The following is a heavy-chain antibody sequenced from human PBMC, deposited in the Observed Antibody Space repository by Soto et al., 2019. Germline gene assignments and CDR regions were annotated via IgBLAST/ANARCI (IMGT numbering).Heavy chain of an antibody. D-gene: IGHD3-10*01. Sequence: SGTLSLPGAVHDTSFSGYHSDWIRQPPGKGLEWLGEISLSGSATYNPSLKGRVTMSVHTYKNQISLVVTSVTAQDTAVYYCASGALMTYYYYSARGDTGYFEFWGKQTLVIVSS. CDR2: ISLSGSA. CDR3: ASGALMTYYYYSARGDTGYFEF. J-gene: IGHJ4*02. CDR1: DTSFSGYH. V-gene: IGHV4-34*01.